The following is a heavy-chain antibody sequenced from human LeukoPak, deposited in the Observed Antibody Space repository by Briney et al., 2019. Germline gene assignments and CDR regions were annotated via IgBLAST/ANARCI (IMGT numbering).Heavy chain of an antibody. CDR2: IHYSGST. Sequence: SETLSLTCTVSGGSISSYYWSWIRQPPGKGLEWIGYIHYSGSTNYNPSLKSRVTISVDTSKNQFSLKLSSVTAADTAVYYCARAGGVPAAMLYYYYMDVWGKGTTVTVSS. CDR3: ARAGGVPAAMLYYYYMDV. J-gene: IGHJ6*03. D-gene: IGHD2-2*01. V-gene: IGHV4-59*01. CDR1: GGSISSYY.